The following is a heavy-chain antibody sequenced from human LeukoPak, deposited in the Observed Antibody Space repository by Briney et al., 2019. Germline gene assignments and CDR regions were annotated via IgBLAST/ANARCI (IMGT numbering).Heavy chain of an antibody. V-gene: IGHV4-34*01. D-gene: IGHD3-10*01. CDR1: GGSFSGYY. Sequence: PSETLSLTRAVYGGSFSGYYWSWIRQPPGKGLEWIGEINHSGSTNYNPSLKSRVTISVDASKNQFSLKLSSVTAADTAVYYCARAPLYGSGSYYSYYYYYGMDVWGQGTTVTVSS. CDR3: ARAPLYGSGSYYSYYYYYGMDV. J-gene: IGHJ6*02. CDR2: INHSGST.